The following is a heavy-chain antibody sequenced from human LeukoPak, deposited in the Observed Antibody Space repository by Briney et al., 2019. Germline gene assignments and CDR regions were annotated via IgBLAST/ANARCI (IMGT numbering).Heavy chain of an antibody. CDR1: GFTLSSYS. D-gene: IGHD1-26*01. CDR2: ISSISSYI. Sequence: PGGSLRLSCAASGFTLSSYSMNWVRQAPGKGLEWVSSISSISSYIYYADSVKGRFTISRDNAKNSLYLQMDSLRAEDTAVYYCARDPSGSYYPRVSGALDIWGQGTTVTVSS. CDR3: ARDPSGSYYPRVSGALDI. J-gene: IGHJ3*02. V-gene: IGHV3-21*01.